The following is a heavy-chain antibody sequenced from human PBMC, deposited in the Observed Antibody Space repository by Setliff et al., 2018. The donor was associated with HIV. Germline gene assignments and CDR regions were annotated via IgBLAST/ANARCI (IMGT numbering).Heavy chain of an antibody. CDR2: VNHRGST. Sequence: KPSETLSLTCAVYGGSFSDHYWSWVRQPPGKGLEWIGEVNHRGSTNYNPSLKSRVSISLDTSKNQFSVKLSSVTAADTAVYYCARTGYAFDLWGPRTMVTVSS. J-gene: IGHJ3*01. CDR3: ARTGYAFDL. V-gene: IGHV4-34*01. CDR1: GGSFSDHY.